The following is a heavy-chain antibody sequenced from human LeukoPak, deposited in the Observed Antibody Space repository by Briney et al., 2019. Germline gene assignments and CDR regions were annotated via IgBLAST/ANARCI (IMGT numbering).Heavy chain of an antibody. CDR3: ARETAYCGGDCYSAFDY. CDR2: ISSSGSTI. V-gene: IGHV3-48*03. Sequence: GGSLRLSCAASGFTFSSYEMNWVRQAPGKGLEWVSYISSSGSTIYYADPVKGRFTISRDNAKNSLYLQMNSLRAEDTAVYYCARETAYCGGDCYSAFDYWGQGTLVTVSS. CDR1: GFTFSSYE. D-gene: IGHD2-21*02. J-gene: IGHJ4*02.